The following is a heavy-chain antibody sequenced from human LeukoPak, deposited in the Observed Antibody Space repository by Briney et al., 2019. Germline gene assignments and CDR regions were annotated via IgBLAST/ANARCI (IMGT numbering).Heavy chain of an antibody. Sequence: PSETLSLTCSVSGGPIRSSDSYWTWIRQPPGKGLEFIGSIYENGDTYDNPSLRSRVTISVDTSKNQFSLKVTSVTAADTAVYYCARGDRSPTNYKNYMDVWGKGATVTVSS. CDR1: GGPIRSSDSY. J-gene: IGHJ6*03. V-gene: IGHV4-39*07. D-gene: IGHD1-7*01. CDR2: IYENGDT. CDR3: ARGDRSPTNYKNYMDV.